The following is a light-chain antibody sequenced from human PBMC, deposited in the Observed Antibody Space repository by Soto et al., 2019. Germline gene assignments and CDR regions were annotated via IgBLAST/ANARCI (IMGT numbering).Light chain of an antibody. CDR1: QSVSSSY. V-gene: IGKV3-20*01. Sequence: EIVLTQSPGTLSLYPGERATLSCRASQSVSSSYLAWYQQKPGQAPRLLIYSASSRATGIPDRFSGSGSGRDFTLTISRLEPEDFAVYYCQKYGSSPLTFGGGTKVEIK. CDR2: SAS. CDR3: QKYGSSPLT. J-gene: IGKJ4*01.